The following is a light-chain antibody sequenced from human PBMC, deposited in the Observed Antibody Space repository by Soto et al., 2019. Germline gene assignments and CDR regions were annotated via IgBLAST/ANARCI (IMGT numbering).Light chain of an antibody. CDR1: SSNIGARYD. Sequence: QSVLTQPPSVSGAPGQRVTISCTGSSSNIGARYDVHWYQQLPGTAPKLLIYGNSNRPSGVPDRFSGSKSGTSASLAITGLQAEDEADYYCQSYDSSLSALFGTGTKLTVL. V-gene: IGLV1-40*01. CDR2: GNS. CDR3: QSYDSSLSAL. J-gene: IGLJ1*01.